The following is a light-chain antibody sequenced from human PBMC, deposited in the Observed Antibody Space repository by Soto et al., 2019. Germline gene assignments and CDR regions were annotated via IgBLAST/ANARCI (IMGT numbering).Light chain of an antibody. CDR2: GNS. CDR1: GSNIGAGYD. CDR3: QSSDSSLNV. Sequence: QSVLTQSPSTSATPGQGVSISCSGGGSNIGAGYDVHWYQQLPGTAPKLLIYGNSNRPSGVPDRFSGSKSGTSASLAITGLQAEDEADYYCQSSDSSLNVFGTGTKLTVL. V-gene: IGLV1-40*01. J-gene: IGLJ1*01.